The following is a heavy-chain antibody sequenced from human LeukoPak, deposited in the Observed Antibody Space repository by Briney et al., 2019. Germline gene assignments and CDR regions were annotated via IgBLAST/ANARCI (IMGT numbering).Heavy chain of an antibody. CDR1: GGTFSSYA. J-gene: IGHJ4*02. D-gene: IGHD3-3*02. V-gene: IGHV1-69*13. Sequence: GASVKVSRKASGGTFSSYAISWVRQAPGQGREWMGGIIPIFGTANYVQKFQGKVTITADGSTSTAYMELSRQSAEDAAVYYCAIGNRIFEETRLGYWGQGTLVTVSS. CDR3: AIGNRIFEETRLGY. CDR2: IIPIFGTA.